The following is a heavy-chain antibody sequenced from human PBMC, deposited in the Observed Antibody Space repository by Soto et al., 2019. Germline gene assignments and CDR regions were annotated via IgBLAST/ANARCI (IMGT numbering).Heavy chain of an antibody. D-gene: IGHD4-17*01. CDR3: ATQRSHGFRHYYAVDV. V-gene: IGHV4-39*01. CDR1: GGSITSSKSH. CDR2: VYYSENT. J-gene: IGHJ6*02. Sequence: QLQLQESGPGLVKPSETLSLTCSVSGGSITSSKSHWGWIRQPPGTGLEWIGTVYYSENTFYNPSLKRRVTMSVDTSKSQFSLKLGSVTAADTAIYYCATQRSHGFRHYYAVDVWGQGTTVTVSS.